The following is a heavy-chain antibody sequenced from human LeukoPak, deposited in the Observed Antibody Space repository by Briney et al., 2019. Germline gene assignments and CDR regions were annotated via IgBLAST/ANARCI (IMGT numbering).Heavy chain of an antibody. V-gene: IGHV3-30*02. CDR2: IRYDGSNK. J-gene: IGHJ4*02. Sequence: GGSLRLSCAASGFTFSSYGMHWVRQAPGKGLEWVAFIRYDGSNKYYADSVKGRFTISRGNSKNTLYLQMNSLRAEDTAVYYCAKDLAAAIDYWGQGTLVTVSS. D-gene: IGHD6-13*01. CDR1: GFTFSSYG. CDR3: AKDLAAAIDY.